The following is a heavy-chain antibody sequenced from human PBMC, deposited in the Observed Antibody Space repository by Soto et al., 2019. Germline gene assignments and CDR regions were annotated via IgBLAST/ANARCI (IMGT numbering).Heavy chain of an antibody. V-gene: IGHV3-23*01. CDR3: AKATTNVGWLNPFDS. D-gene: IGHD1-7*01. CDR1: GFSFVNYA. CDR2: LSGSGTST. J-gene: IGHJ4*02. Sequence: PGGSLRLSCAASGFSFVNYAMNWVRQAPGKGLEWVSGLSGSGTSTYYADSVKGRFTISRDNSRDTLFLQMNSLTADDTAVYYCAKATTNVGWLNPFDSGGQGA.